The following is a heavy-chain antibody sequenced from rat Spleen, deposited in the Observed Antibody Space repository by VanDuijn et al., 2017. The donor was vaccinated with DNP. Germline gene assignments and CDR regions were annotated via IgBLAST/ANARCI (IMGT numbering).Heavy chain of an antibody. V-gene: IGHV5-22*01. D-gene: IGHD1-2*01. Sequence: EVQLVESGGGLVQPGRSLKLSCAASGFTFSDYNMAWVRQAPKKGLEWVASVGYQGSGISYGNSVKGRFTVSRDDAKNTLYLQMNSLRSEDTATYFCTKIAAGAMDAWGQGTSVTVSS. CDR2: VGYQGSGI. CDR1: GFTFSDYN. CDR3: TKIAAGAMDA. J-gene: IGHJ4*01.